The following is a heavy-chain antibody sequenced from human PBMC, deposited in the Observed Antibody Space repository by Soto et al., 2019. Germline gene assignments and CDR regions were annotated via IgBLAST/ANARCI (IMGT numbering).Heavy chain of an antibody. D-gene: IGHD1-1*01. CDR1: GGSISSYY. Sequence: SETLSLTCTVSGGSISSYYWIWIRQPPGKGLEWIGYIYYSGSTNYNPSLKSRVTISVDTSKNQFSLKLSSVTAADTAVYYCASDSGRNEFDYWGQGTLVTSPQ. J-gene: IGHJ4*02. CDR3: ASDSGRNEFDY. CDR2: IYYSGST. V-gene: IGHV4-59*01.